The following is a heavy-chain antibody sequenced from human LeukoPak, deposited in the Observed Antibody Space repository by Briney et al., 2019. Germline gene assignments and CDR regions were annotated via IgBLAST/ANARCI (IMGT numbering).Heavy chain of an antibody. CDR3: ADTPQLWTQFDY. D-gene: IGHD1-1*01. CDR2: ISYDGSNK. J-gene: IGHJ4*02. Sequence: GGSLRLSCAASGFTFSSYGMHWVRQAPGKGLEWVAVISYDGSNKYYADSVKGRFTISRDNSKNTLYLQMNSLRAVDTAVYYCADTPQLWTQFDYWGQGTLVTVSS. V-gene: IGHV3-30*03. CDR1: GFTFSSYG.